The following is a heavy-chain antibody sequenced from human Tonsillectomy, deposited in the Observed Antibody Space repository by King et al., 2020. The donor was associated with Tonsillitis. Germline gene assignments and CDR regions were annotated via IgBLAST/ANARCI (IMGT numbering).Heavy chain of an antibody. CDR1: GGTFSTYV. CDR2: IISIFVTA. CDR3: ARDGDYYGSGSYYNGIDY. D-gene: IGHD3-10*01. V-gene: IGHV1-69*14. J-gene: IGHJ4*02. Sequence: VQLVQSGAEVKKPGSSVKVSCKASGGTFSTYVISWVRQAPGQGLEWMGGIISIFVTANNAQKFQGRVTITADKSTGTAYMELSSLRSEDTAVYYWARDGDYYGSGSYYNGIDYWGQGTLVTVSS.